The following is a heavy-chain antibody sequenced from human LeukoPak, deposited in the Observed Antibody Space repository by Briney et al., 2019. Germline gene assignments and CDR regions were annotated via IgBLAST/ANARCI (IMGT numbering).Heavy chain of an antibody. Sequence: ALVKVSCKASGYTFTSYGISWVRQAPGQGLEWMGWISAYNGNTNYAQKLQGRVTMTTDTSTSTAYMELRSLRSDDTAVYYCAREGSEYYYDSSGYSGYFDYWGQGTLVTVSS. CDR2: ISAYNGNT. CDR3: AREGSEYYYDSSGYSGYFDY. J-gene: IGHJ4*02. CDR1: GYTFTSYG. D-gene: IGHD3-22*01. V-gene: IGHV1-18*01.